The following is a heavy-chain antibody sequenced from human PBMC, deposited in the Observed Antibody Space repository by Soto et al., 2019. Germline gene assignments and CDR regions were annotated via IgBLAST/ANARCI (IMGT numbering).Heavy chain of an antibody. J-gene: IGHJ6*02. V-gene: IGHV4-38-2*02. Sequence: SETLSLTCLVSGFPISSTYSWGWIRQPPGKGLEWIGSTSHSGTTSYSPSLTSRVSISVDTSKNQVSLKLTSVTAADTAVYFCARVTMVIRDSDHFGVDVWGHGTTVTVSS. D-gene: IGHD4-17*01. CDR3: ARVTMVIRDSDHFGVDV. CDR1: GFPISSTYS. CDR2: TSHSGTT.